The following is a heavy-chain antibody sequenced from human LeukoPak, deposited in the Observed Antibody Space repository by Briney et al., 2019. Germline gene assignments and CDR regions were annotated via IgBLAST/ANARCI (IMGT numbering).Heavy chain of an antibody. CDR1: GFTFSNYY. D-gene: IGHD1-26*01. CDR3: ARDREVGATIHDY. J-gene: IGHJ4*02. Sequence: PGGSLRLSCVASGFTFSNYYMSWVRQVPGKGLEWVANIKPDGSDKSYVDSVKGRFTISRDNAENSLHLQLNSLRVDDTAVYFCARDREVGATIHDYWGQGTLVTVSS. V-gene: IGHV3-7*01. CDR2: IKPDGSDK.